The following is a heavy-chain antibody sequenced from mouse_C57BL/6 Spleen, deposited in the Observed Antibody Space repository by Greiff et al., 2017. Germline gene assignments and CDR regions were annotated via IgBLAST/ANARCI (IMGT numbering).Heavy chain of an antibody. J-gene: IGHJ4*01. CDR2: ISYDGSN. CDR1: GYSITSGYY. Sequence: EVQLQQSGPGLVKPSQSLSLTCSVTGYSITSGYYWNWIRQFPGNKLEWMGYISYDGSNNYNPSLKNRISITRDTSKNQFFLKLNSVTTEDTATYYCARDYSNLYYYAMDYWGQGTSVTVSS. V-gene: IGHV3-6*01. CDR3: ARDYSNLYYYAMDY. D-gene: IGHD2-5*01.